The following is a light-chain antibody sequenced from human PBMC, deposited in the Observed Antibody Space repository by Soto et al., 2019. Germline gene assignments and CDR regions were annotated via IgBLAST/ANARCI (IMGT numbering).Light chain of an antibody. CDR1: QGISNY. CDR2: VAS. CDR3: QKYNSAPWT. Sequence: DIQMTQSPSSLSASVGDRVTITCRASQGISNYLAWYQQQPGKVPKLLIYVASTLQSGVPSRFSGSGSGTDFTLTISSLQPEEVATYYCQKYNSAPWTFGQRTQVEI. J-gene: IGKJ1*01. V-gene: IGKV1-27*01.